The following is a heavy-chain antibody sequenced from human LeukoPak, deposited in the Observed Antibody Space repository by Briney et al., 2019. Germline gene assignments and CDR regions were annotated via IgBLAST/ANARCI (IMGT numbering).Heavy chain of an antibody. CDR1: GFSFSRYW. Sequence: SGGSLRLSCAASGFSFSRYWMHWVRQAPGEGLVWVSRINSDGSSTWYADSVKGRFTISRDNARNTLSLQMSSLGVEDTALYYCARDQDGMGTTMDLWGPGTQVIVSS. CDR2: INSDGSST. J-gene: IGHJ4*02. CDR3: ARDQDGMGTTMDL. D-gene: IGHD1-1*01. V-gene: IGHV3-74*01.